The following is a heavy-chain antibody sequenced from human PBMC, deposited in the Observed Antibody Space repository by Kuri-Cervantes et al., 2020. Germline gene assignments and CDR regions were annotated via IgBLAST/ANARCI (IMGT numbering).Heavy chain of an antibody. CDR2: ISSSGSTI. CDR1: GFTFSDYY. CDR3: ASGEPAAFDI. V-gene: IGHV3-11*01. D-gene: IGHD1-14*01. Sequence: GESLKISCAASGFTFSDYYMSWIRQAPGKGLEWVSYISSSGSTIYYADSVKGRFTISRDNAKNSLYLQMNSLRAEDTAVYYCASGEPAAFDIWGQGTTVTVSS. J-gene: IGHJ3*02.